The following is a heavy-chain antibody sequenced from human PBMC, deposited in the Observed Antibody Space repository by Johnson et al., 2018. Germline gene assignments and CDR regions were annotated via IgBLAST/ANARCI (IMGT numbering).Heavy chain of an antibody. CDR3: AKGKSNGGGRYYYYGMDV. Sequence: QVQLVESGAEVKKPGASXKVSCKASGYTFTSYDITWVRQATGQGLEWMGWMNPNSGNTGYAQKFQGRVTMTRNTTISTAYMARSSLRAEDTAVYYCAKGKSNGGGRYYYYGMDVWGQGTTVTVSS. CDR1: GYTFTSYD. V-gene: IGHV1-8*01. CDR2: MNPNSGNT. D-gene: IGHD4-23*01. J-gene: IGHJ6*02.